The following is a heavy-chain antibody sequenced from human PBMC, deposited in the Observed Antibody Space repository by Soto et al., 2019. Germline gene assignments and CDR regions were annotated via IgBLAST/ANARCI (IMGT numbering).Heavy chain of an antibody. CDR3: ARARGGLSVVTATYFDY. D-gene: IGHD2-21*02. V-gene: IGHV3-53*01. J-gene: IGHJ4*02. CDR2: IYSGGST. CDR1: EGAVSSSY. Sequence: GASLRQSCLDSEGAVSSSYMTRVRQAPGKGLEWVSLIYSGGSTYYANSVKGRFTISRDNSKNTLYLQMNSLRAEDTAVYYCARARGGLSVVTATYFDYWGQGTLVTVSS.